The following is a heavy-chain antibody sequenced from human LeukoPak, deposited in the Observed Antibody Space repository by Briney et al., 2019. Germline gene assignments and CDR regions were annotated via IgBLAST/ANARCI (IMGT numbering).Heavy chain of an antibody. Sequence: GGSLRLSCAASGFTFSSYAMSWVRQAPGKGLEWVSAISGSGGSTYYADSVKGRFTISRDNSKNTLYLQMNSLRAEDTAVYYCAADHLRPTYSSSWGVNDYWGQGTLVTVSS. D-gene: IGHD6-6*01. CDR2: ISGSGGST. CDR1: GFTFSSYA. CDR3: AADHLRPTYSSSWGVNDY. J-gene: IGHJ4*02. V-gene: IGHV3-23*01.